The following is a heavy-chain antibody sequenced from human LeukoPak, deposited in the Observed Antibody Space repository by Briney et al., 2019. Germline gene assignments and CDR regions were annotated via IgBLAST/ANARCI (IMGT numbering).Heavy chain of an antibody. V-gene: IGHV4-4*07. Sequence: SDTLSLTCTVSGDSISNYYWTWIRQPAAKGLEWIGRIYTSGSTNYSPSLKSRVTMSVDSSKNQVSLNLRSVTAADTAVYYCARESSIVARCLDYWGQGTLVTVPS. CDR2: IYTSGST. J-gene: IGHJ4*02. CDR1: GDSISNYY. D-gene: IGHD6-6*01. CDR3: ARESSIVARCLDY.